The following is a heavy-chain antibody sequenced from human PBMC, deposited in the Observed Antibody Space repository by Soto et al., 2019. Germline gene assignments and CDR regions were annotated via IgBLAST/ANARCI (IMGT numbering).Heavy chain of an antibody. CDR2: TYYTGRT. D-gene: IGHD2-15*01. J-gene: IGHJ5*02. Sequence: SETLSLTCTVSGDSISGYYWSWIRQAPGKGLEWIGYTYYTGRTDYNPSLKSRVTMSVDTSKNKFSLELTSVTAADTAVYYCAREVVAANHQFDPWGQGTLVTVSS. V-gene: IGHV4-59*01. CDR3: AREVVAANHQFDP. CDR1: GDSISGYY.